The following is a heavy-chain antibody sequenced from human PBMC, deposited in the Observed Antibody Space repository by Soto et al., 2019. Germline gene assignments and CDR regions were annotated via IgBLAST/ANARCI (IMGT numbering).Heavy chain of an antibody. CDR2: ISGGGSST. Sequence: EVQLLESGGELVQPGGSLRLSCAASGFTFSSYAMSWVRQAPGKGLEWVSSISGGGSSTDYADSVRGRFTASRDNSKNTLYLQMNSLRSEDKAVYYCAKDVGQVVSGVEQWGLGTLVTVSS. CDR1: GFTFSSYA. CDR3: AKDVGQVVSGVEQ. J-gene: IGHJ4*02. D-gene: IGHD3-10*01. V-gene: IGHV3-23*01.